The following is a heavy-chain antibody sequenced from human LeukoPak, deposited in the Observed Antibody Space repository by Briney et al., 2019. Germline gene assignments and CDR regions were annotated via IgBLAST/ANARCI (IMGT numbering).Heavy chain of an antibody. J-gene: IGHJ4*02. V-gene: IGHV3-66*02. Sequence: GGSLRLSCAASGFTVSSNYMSWVRQAPGKGLEWVSVIYSGGSTYYADSVKGRFTISRDNSKNTLYLQMNSLRAEDTAVYYCARDAVVMGNYLDYWGQGTQVTVSS. D-gene: IGHD2-21*01. CDR1: GFTVSSNY. CDR3: ARDAVVMGNYLDY. CDR2: IYSGGST.